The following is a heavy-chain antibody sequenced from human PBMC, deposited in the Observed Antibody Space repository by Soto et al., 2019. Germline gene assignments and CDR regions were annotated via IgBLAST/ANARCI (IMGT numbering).Heavy chain of an antibody. CDR1: GFTCSSHW. CDR2: IKQDGSEK. V-gene: IGHV3-7*05. D-gene: IGHD6-6*01. J-gene: IGHJ6*02. Sequence: GGNPRLSFSASGFTCSSHWMIWVRQAPGKGLEWVANIKQDGSEKYYVDSVKGRFTISRDNAKNSLYLQMNSLRAEDTAVYYCARGGGAVDSSSSGPPLGGYGMDVWGQGTTVTVSS. CDR3: ARGGGAVDSSSSGPPLGGYGMDV.